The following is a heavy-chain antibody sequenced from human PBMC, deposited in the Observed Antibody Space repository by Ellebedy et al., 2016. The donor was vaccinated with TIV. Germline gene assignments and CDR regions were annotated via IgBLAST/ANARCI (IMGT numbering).Heavy chain of an antibody. Sequence: GESLKISCAASGFTFSNFGMHWVRQAPGKGLEWVAIISYDGNNKYYGDSVKGRFTISRDNSKNTLDLQMNSLRTEDTAMSYCAKGHYYNSSGAYSYEDHWGQGTLVTVSS. CDR3: AKGHYYNSSGAYSYEDH. CDR1: GFTFSNFG. V-gene: IGHV3-30*18. J-gene: IGHJ4*02. CDR2: ISYDGNNK. D-gene: IGHD3-22*01.